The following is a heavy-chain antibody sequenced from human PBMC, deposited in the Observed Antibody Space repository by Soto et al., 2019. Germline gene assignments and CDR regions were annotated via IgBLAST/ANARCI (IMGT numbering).Heavy chain of an antibody. CDR1: GFTVSSNY. V-gene: IGHV3-66*01. Sequence: EVQLVESGGGLVQPGGSLRLSCAASGFTVSSNYMSWVRQAPGKGLEWVSVIYSGGSTYYADSVKGRFTISRDNSKNTLYIQMNSLRAEDTAVYYCARGNGGNGYYYYYYGMDVWGQGTTVTVSS. CDR2: IYSGGST. J-gene: IGHJ6*02. CDR3: ARGNGGNGYYYYYYGMDV. D-gene: IGHD2-15*01.